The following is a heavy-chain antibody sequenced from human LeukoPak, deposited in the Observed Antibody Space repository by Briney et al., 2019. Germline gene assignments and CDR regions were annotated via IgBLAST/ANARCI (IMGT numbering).Heavy chain of an antibody. Sequence: SETLSLTCAVYGGSFSGYYWSWIRQPPGKGLEWIGEINHSGSTNYNPSLKSRVTISVDTSKYQFSLKLSSVTAADTAVYYCARGVVGATRPYWGQGTLVTVSS. CDR3: ARGVVGATRPY. V-gene: IGHV4-34*01. CDR1: GGSFSGYY. D-gene: IGHD1-26*01. J-gene: IGHJ4*02. CDR2: INHSGST.